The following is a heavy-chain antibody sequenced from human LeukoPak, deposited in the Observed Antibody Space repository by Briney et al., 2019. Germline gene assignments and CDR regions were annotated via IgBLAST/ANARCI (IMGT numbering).Heavy chain of an antibody. CDR3: ARGSGQNFDY. Sequence: GGSLRLSCAASGFTFSSYGMHWVRQAAGTGLEWVSAIGTAGDTYYPGSVRGRFTISRENAKNSLYLQMNSLRAADTAVYYCARGSGQNFDYWGQGTLVTVSS. CDR1: GFTFSSYG. J-gene: IGHJ4*02. V-gene: IGHV3-13*04. D-gene: IGHD3-10*01. CDR2: IGTAGDT.